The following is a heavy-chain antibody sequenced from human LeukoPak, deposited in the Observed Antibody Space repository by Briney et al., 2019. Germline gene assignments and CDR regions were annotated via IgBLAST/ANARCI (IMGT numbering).Heavy chain of an antibody. Sequence: TSETLSLTCTVSGGSISSYYWSWIRQPPGKGLEWIRYIDYSGSTNYNPSLKSRVTISVDTSKNQFSLNLSSVTAADTAVYYCARDRALGSGKFYFDYWGQGTLVTVSS. CDR1: GGSISSYY. CDR2: IDYSGST. J-gene: IGHJ4*02. CDR3: ARDRALGSGKFYFDY. V-gene: IGHV4-59*01. D-gene: IGHD3-16*01.